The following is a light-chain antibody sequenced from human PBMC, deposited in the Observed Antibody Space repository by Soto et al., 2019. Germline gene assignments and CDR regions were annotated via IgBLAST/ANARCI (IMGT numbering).Light chain of an antibody. V-gene: IGKV3-15*01. J-gene: IGKJ4*01. CDR1: QSVRSSF. Sequence: EIVMTQSPATLSVSPGERATLSCRASQSVRSSFLAWYQQKPGQAPSLLIYGASTRATGIPARFSGSGSGTEFTLTISSLQPEDVAAYYCQKYNSAPLTFGGGTKVDIK. CDR2: GAS. CDR3: QKYNSAPLT.